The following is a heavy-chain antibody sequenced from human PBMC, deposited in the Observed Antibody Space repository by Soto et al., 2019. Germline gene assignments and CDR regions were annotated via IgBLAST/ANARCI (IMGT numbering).Heavy chain of an antibody. V-gene: IGHV4-59*01. D-gene: IGHD6-13*01. CDR1: GGSITSYY. CDR3: ARGTYSSSWNWFDP. J-gene: IGHJ5*02. Sequence: SETLSLTCIVSGGSITSYYWSWIRQPPGKGLEWIGYFYYSGSTNYNPSLKSRVTISVDTSKNQFSLKLSSVTAADTAVYYCARGTYSSSWNWFDPWGQGTLVTVSS. CDR2: FYYSGST.